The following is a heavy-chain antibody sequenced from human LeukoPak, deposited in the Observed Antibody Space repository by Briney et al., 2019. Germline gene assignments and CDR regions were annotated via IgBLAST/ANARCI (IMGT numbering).Heavy chain of an antibody. CDR1: GDTVSSTNTA. Sequence: SQTLSLTCAISGDTVSSTNTAWNWIRQSPSRGLEWLGRTYYRSTWSTDYAESMKGRININPDTSKNQFSLQLNSVTPEDTAIYYCARLYCTSSACYALDYWGQGTLVTVSS. J-gene: IGHJ4*02. D-gene: IGHD2-8*01. CDR2: TYYRSTWST. CDR3: ARLYCTSSACYALDY. V-gene: IGHV6-1*01.